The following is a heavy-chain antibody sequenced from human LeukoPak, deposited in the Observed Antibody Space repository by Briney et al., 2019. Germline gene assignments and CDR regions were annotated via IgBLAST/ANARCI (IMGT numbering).Heavy chain of an antibody. CDR1: GGSIRSSTYY. CDR3: ARQDGYNRYYYYYMDV. Sequence: SETLSLTCTVSGGSIRSSTYYWGWIRQPPGKGLEWIGSIYHSGATNYNPSLKSRVTISVDTSKNQFSLKLSSVTAADTAVFYCARQDGYNRYYYYYMDVWGEGTTVTVSS. CDR2: IYHSGAT. V-gene: IGHV4-39*01. D-gene: IGHD5-24*01. J-gene: IGHJ6*03.